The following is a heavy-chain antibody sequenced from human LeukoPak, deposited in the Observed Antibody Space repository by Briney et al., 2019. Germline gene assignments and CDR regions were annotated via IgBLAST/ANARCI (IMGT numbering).Heavy chain of an antibody. CDR2: LFYSGNT. CDR1: GGSISSSNYY. V-gene: IGHV4-39*01. CDR3: VRHSADHTSFDH. Sequence: SETLSLTCTVSGGSISSSNYYWGWIRQPPGKGLEWIGSLFYSGNTYYNPSLKRRVTISVDTSKNQLCLKVRSVTATDTAVYSCVRHSADHTSFDHWGQGTLVTVSS. J-gene: IGHJ4*02.